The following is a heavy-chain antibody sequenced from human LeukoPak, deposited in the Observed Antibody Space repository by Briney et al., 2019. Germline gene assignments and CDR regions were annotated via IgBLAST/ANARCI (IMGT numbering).Heavy chain of an antibody. CDR2: IYYSGST. CDR1: GDSISSSSYF. Sequence: PSETLSLTCTVSGDSISSSSYFGGSIRQAPGEGLEWIVCIYYSGSTYFHPSLKSRVTISVDTSKSKFSLKLSAVTAADTVVYYCARGTIFGVADPFDYWGQGTLVTVSS. J-gene: IGHJ4*02. D-gene: IGHD3-3*01. CDR3: ARGTIFGVADPFDY. V-gene: IGHV4-39*07.